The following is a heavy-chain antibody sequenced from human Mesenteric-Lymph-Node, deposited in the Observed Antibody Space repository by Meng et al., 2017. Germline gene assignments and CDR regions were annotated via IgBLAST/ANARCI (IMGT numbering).Heavy chain of an antibody. CDR3: AKADRLGYCSGGSCYFGDYFDY. D-gene: IGHD2-15*01. V-gene: IGHV3-23*01. J-gene: IGHJ4*02. Sequence: GESLKISCAASGFTFSSYAMSWVRQAPGKGLEWVSAISGSGGSTYYADSVKGRFTISRDNSKNTLYLQMNSLRAEDTAVYYCAKADRLGYCSGGSCYFGDYFDYWGQGTLVTVSS. CDR1: GFTFSSYA. CDR2: ISGSGGST.